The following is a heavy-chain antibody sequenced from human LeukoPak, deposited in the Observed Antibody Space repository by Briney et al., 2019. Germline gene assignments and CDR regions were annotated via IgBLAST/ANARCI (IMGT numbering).Heavy chain of an antibody. V-gene: IGHV3-33*08. CDR2: IWYDGSNK. J-gene: IGHJ4*02. Sequence: GGSLRLSCAASGFIFSNYGMNWVRQAPGKGLEWVAVIWYDGSNKRYADSVKGRFTISRDNSKKTLFLQMNSLRAEDTAVYYCARDPGYSSSYYGGLSHELGYWGQGTPVTVSS. CDR1: GFIFSNYG. D-gene: IGHD6-13*01. CDR3: ARDPGYSSSYYGGLSHELGY.